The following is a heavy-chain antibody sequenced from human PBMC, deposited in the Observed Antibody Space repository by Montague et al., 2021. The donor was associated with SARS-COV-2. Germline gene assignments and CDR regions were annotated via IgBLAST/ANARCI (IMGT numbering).Heavy chain of an antibody. CDR1: GGSFSDDY. Sequence: SETLSLTCAVYGGSFSDDYWSWICQPPGKGLEWIGEINLSGSTNSNPSLKSRVTITVDTSKYQFSLKLSSVTAADTAVYYCARFSRRVVPAATGHWEKNYYYYYMDVWGKGTTVTVSS. CDR2: INLSGST. D-gene: IGHD2-2*01. V-gene: IGHV4-34*01. J-gene: IGHJ6*03. CDR3: ARFSRRVVPAATGHWEKNYYYYYMDV.